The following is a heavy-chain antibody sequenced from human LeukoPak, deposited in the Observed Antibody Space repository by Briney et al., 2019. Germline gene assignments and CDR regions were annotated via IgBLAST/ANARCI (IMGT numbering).Heavy chain of an antibody. Sequence: GGSLRLSCAASGFTFSSYSMNWVRQAPGKGLEWVSYISSSGTIFYADSVKGRFTISRDNAKISLYLQMNSLRAEDTAVYYCARGPVYSSSWYLGPDYWGQGTLVTVSS. CDR2: ISSSGTI. D-gene: IGHD6-13*01. J-gene: IGHJ4*02. CDR1: GFTFSSYS. V-gene: IGHV3-48*04. CDR3: ARGPVYSSSWYLGPDY.